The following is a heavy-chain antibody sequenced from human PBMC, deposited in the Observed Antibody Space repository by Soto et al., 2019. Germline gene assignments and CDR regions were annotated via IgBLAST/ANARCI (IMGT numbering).Heavy chain of an antibody. CDR2: MYDSGST. J-gene: IGHJ6*03. CDR3: ARDSNREASYYYYYMDV. V-gene: IGHV4-59*01. D-gene: IGHD1-26*01. CDR1: GGSISRYY. Sequence: SETLSLTCTVSGGSISRYYWSWIRQPPGKGLEWIGYMYDSGSTDYNPSLKSRVTISVDTSKNQFSLNVYSVTAADTAVYYCARDSNREASYYYYYMDVWGKGTTVTVSS.